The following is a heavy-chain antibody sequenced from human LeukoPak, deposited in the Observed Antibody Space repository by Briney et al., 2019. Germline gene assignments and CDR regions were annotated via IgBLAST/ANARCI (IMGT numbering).Heavy chain of an antibody. Sequence: SETLSLTCTVSGGSISSYYWSWIRQPPGMGLEWIGYIYYSGSTNYNPSLRSRVTISVDTSKNQFSLKLSSVTAADTAVYYCARGADYGDYFAYWGQGTLVTVSS. CDR2: IYYSGST. CDR3: ARGADYGDYFAY. J-gene: IGHJ4*02. CDR1: GGSISSYY. V-gene: IGHV4-59*01. D-gene: IGHD4-17*01.